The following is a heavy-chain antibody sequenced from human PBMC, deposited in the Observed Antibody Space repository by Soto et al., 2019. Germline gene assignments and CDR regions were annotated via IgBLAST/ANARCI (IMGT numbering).Heavy chain of an antibody. D-gene: IGHD3-16*01. CDR1: GYSFTSYW. CDR3: ARRGGYYYGMDV. CDR2: IDPSDSYS. V-gene: IGHV5-10-1*01. J-gene: IGHJ6*02. Sequence: GESLKISCKGSGYSFTSYWISWVRQMPGKGLEWMGRIDPSDSYSNYSASFQGHVTISADKSISTAYLQWSSLKASDTAMYYCARRGGYYYGMDVWGQGTTVTVSS.